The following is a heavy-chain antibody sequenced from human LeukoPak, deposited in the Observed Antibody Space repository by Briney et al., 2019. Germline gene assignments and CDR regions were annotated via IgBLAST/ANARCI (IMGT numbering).Heavy chain of an antibody. D-gene: IGHD6-19*01. Sequence: SETLSLTCTVSGGSFASTGCYWGWLRQSPGKGLEWIGSAYYTGEIYSTPSLKSRLTISVDTSKNQFALTLTSVTAADTAVYYCGRHVSNGWDYHYGLDVWGQGTTVTVSS. CDR1: GGSFASTGCY. CDR2: AYYTGEI. J-gene: IGHJ6*02. CDR3: GRHVSNGWDYHYGLDV. V-gene: IGHV4-39*01.